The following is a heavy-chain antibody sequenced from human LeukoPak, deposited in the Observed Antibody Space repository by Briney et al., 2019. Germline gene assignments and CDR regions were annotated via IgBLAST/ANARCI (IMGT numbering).Heavy chain of an antibody. CDR3: ARDVVGATTGYFDY. V-gene: IGHV3-33*01. D-gene: IGHD1-26*01. J-gene: IGHJ4*02. CDR1: GFTFSSYG. Sequence: GGSLRLSCAASGFTFSSYGMHWVRQAPGKGLEWVAVIWYDGSNKYYADSVKGRFTISRDNSKNTLYLQMNSLRAEDTAVYYCARDVVGATTGYFDYWGQGTLVTVSS. CDR2: IWYDGSNK.